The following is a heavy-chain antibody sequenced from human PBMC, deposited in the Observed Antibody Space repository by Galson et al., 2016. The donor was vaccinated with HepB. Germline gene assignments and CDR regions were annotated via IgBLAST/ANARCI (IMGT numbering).Heavy chain of an antibody. Sequence: SLRLSCAASGFTFSSYAMSWVRQTAGKGLEWVSGLSGNGGSTYHADSVKGRFTISRDNIKNTLYLQMNSLRAEDTAIYYCAKEGGYDTPLYHYYGMDVWGQGTTVTVSS. CDR2: LSGNGGST. J-gene: IGHJ6*02. CDR1: GFTFSSYA. D-gene: IGHD5-12*01. V-gene: IGHV3-23*01. CDR3: AKEGGYDTPLYHYYGMDV.